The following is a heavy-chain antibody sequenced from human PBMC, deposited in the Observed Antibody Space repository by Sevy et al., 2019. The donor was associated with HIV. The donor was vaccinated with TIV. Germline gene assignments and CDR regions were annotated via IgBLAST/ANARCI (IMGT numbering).Heavy chain of an antibody. D-gene: IGHD3-3*01. J-gene: IGHJ4*02. CDR1: GFTFSSYW. CDR3: ARDPEYYDFWSGYSFDY. CDR2: INSDGSST. Sequence: GGSLRLSCAASGFTFSSYWMHWVRQAPGKGLVWVSRINSDGSSTSYADSVKGRFTISRDNAKNTLYLQMNSLRAEDTAVYYCARDPEYYDFWSGYSFDYWGQGTVVTVSS. V-gene: IGHV3-74*01.